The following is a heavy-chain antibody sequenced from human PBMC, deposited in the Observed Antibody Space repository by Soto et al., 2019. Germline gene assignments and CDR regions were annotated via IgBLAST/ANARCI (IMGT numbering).Heavy chain of an antibody. CDR1: GFTFSTYA. V-gene: IGHV3-23*01. D-gene: IGHD4-17*01. Sequence: EVQLLESGGGLVQPGGSLRLSCAASGFTFSTYAMNWVRLAPGKGLEGVAAITASGIAAWYADSVKGRFTISRDNSINTLYLQMNSLRTEDTAVYYCAHPRGYGVFDAIDIWGQGTMVTVSS. CDR2: ITASGIAA. J-gene: IGHJ3*02. CDR3: AHPRGYGVFDAIDI.